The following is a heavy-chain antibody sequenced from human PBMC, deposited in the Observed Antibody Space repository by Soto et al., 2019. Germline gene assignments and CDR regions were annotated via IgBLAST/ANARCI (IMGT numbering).Heavy chain of an antibody. J-gene: IGHJ5*02. CDR2: INHSGST. CDR3: ARAFTTMYDP. Sequence: QVQLQQWGAGLLKPSETLSLTCAVYGGSFSGYYWSWIRQPPGKGLEWIGEINHSGSTNYNPSLKSRGTISVDTSNNQFSRKLSAVTAADTAVYYLARAFTTMYDPRGKGTLVTGSS. D-gene: IGHD1-1*01. V-gene: IGHV4-34*01. CDR1: GGSFSGYY.